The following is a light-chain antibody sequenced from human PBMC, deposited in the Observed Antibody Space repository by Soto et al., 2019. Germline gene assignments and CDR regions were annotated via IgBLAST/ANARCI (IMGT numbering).Light chain of an antibody. V-gene: IGKV1-6*01. Sequence: IQMTQSPSSLSASVGDRVTITCRASQSIVTYLNWYLQKPGKAPKLLIYAASSLQGGVPSRFSGSGSGTDFTLTISSLQPEDFATYYCLQDYDYLWTFGQGTKVDIK. CDR2: AAS. CDR1: QSIVTY. CDR3: LQDYDYLWT. J-gene: IGKJ1*01.